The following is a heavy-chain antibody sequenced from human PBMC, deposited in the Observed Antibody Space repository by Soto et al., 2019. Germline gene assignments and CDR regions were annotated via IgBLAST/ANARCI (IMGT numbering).Heavy chain of an antibody. Sequence: SETLSLTCAVYGGSFSGYYWSWIRQPPGKGLEWIGDINHSGSTNYNPSLKSRVTISVDTSKNQFSLKLSSVTAADTAVYYCARVNSRVYYFDYWGQGTLVTVSS. CDR3: ARVNSRVYYFDY. CDR2: INHSGST. J-gene: IGHJ4*02. CDR1: GGSFSGYY. V-gene: IGHV4-34*01. D-gene: IGHD1-20*01.